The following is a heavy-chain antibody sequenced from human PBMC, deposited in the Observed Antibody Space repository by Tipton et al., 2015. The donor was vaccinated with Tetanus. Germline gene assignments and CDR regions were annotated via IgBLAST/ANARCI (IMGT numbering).Heavy chain of an antibody. CDR3: ARDRSITIFGVVPINYYYGMDV. J-gene: IGHJ6*02. CDR2: IRSKADNYAP. Sequence: SLRLSCAASGFSFSGSVMHWVRQAPGKGLEWVARIRSKADNYAPTYAASVQGRFTISRDDSQRTTYLQMDSLRTEDTAVYYCARDRSITIFGVVPINYYYGMDVWGQGTTVTVSS. CDR1: GFSFSGSV. D-gene: IGHD3-3*01. V-gene: IGHV3-73*01.